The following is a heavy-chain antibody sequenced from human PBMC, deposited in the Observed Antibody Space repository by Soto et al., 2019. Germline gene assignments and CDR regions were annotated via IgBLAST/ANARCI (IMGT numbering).Heavy chain of an antibody. CDR3: ARGRYGDY. V-gene: IGHV1-18*01. J-gene: IGHJ4*02. CDR1: GYIFTTYG. D-gene: IGHD1-1*01. Sequence: QVHLVQSGAEVKKPGASVKVSCKGSGYIFTTYGITWVRQAPGQGLEWMGWISAHNGNTNYAQKLQGRVTVTRDTSTSTAYMELRNLRSDDTDLYYCARGRYGDYWGQGALVTVSS. CDR2: ISAHNGNT.